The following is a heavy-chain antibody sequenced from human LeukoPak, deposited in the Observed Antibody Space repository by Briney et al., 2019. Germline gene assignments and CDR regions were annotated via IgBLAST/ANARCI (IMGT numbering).Heavy chain of an antibody. Sequence: GGSLRLSCAASGFTFSSNAMSWVRQAPGKGLEWVAVIWYDGSNKYYADSVKGRFTISRDNSKNTLYLQMNSLRAEDTAVYYCARALLTTTNWFDPWGQGTLVTVSS. CDR2: IWYDGSNK. CDR3: ARALLTTTNWFDP. CDR1: GFTFSSNA. V-gene: IGHV3-33*08. J-gene: IGHJ5*02. D-gene: IGHD4-11*01.